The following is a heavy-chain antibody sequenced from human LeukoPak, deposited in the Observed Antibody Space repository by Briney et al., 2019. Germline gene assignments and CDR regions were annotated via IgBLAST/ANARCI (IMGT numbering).Heavy chain of an antibody. CDR2: IYYSGNT. CDR1: GVSISSNSYY. V-gene: IGHV4-39*07. J-gene: IGHJ6*03. D-gene: IGHD2-15*01. CDR3: AREVSPYCSGGRCYHYYYQMDV. Sequence: SETLSLTCTASGVSISSNSYYWGWIRQPPGKGLEWIGSIYYSGNTYYNPSLKSRVSISIDTSKNQISLRVSSVTAADAAVYYCAREVSPYCSGGRCYHYYYQMDVWGKGTTVTVSS.